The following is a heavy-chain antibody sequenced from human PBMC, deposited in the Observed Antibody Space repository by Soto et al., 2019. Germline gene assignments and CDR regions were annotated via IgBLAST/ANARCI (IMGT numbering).Heavy chain of an antibody. D-gene: IGHD1-1*01. Sequence: EVQLLESGGGLVQPGGSLRLSCAASGFTFSSYAMSWVRQAPGKGLEWVSAISGSGGSTYYADSVKGRFTISRDNSKNTLYLQMNSPRAEDTAVYYCAKPRRSRPSTGMGTYWYFDLWGRGTLVTVSS. V-gene: IGHV3-23*01. CDR3: AKPRRSRPSTGMGTYWYFDL. CDR1: GFTFSSYA. CDR2: ISGSGGST. J-gene: IGHJ2*01.